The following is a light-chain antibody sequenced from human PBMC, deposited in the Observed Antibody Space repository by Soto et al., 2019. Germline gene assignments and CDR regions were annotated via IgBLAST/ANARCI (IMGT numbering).Light chain of an antibody. J-gene: IGLJ1*01. V-gene: IGLV2-23*01. CDR2: EGS. Sequence: QSALTQPASVSGSPGQSITISCTGTSSYVGSYNLVSWYQQHPGKAPKLMIYEGSKRPSGVSNRFSGSKSGNTASLTISGLQAEDEADYYCCSYAGSSTSYVFGTGTKLTVL. CDR3: CSYAGSSTSYV. CDR1: SSYVGSYNL.